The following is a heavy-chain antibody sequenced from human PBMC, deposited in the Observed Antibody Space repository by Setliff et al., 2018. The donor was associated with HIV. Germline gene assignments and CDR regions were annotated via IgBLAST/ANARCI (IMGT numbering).Heavy chain of an antibody. J-gene: IGHJ4*02. D-gene: IGHD3-22*01. CDR1: GYTFTDYY. Sequence: ASVKVSCKASGYTFTDYYMHWVRQAPGQGLEWMGWITANSGGTNYAQKFQDRVTVTRDTSISTVYMELSRLRSDDTAVYYCARPGDSYDSSGYYKLDYWGQGTLVTVSS. V-gene: IGHV1-2*02. CDR2: ITANSGGT. CDR3: ARPGDSYDSSGYYKLDY.